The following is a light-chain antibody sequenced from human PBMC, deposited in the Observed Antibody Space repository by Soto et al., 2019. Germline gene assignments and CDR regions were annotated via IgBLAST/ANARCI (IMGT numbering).Light chain of an antibody. CDR3: RQYGGSPSYT. V-gene: IGKV3-20*01. Sequence: EIVLTQSPGTLSLSPGERATLSCRASQSVSSSSYLAWYQHKPGQAPSLLIYGASRRATGIPDRFSGSGSATGFNLTISTLEPEDFAVYYCRQYGGSPSYTFGQGTKLEIK. CDR2: GAS. CDR1: QSVSSSSY. J-gene: IGKJ2*01.